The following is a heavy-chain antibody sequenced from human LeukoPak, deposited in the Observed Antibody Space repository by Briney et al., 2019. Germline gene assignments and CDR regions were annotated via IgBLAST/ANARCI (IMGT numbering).Heavy chain of an antibody. CDR2: ISSSSSYI. CDR1: GFTFSSYS. V-gene: IGHV3-21*01. D-gene: IGHD3-22*01. Sequence: GGSLRLSCAASGFTFSSYSMNWVCQAPGKGLEWVSSISSSSSYIYYADSVKGRFTISRDNAKNSLYLQMNSLRAEDTAVYYCARDLSTMIVVGPVDYWGQGTLVTVSS. CDR3: ARDLSTMIVVGPVDY. J-gene: IGHJ4*02.